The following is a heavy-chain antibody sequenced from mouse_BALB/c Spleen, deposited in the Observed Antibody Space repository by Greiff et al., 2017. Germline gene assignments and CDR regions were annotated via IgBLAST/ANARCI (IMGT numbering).Heavy chain of an antibody. CDR3: AREVAYYGNYGFAY. CDR1: GFTFSDYY. CDR2: ISSGGST. D-gene: IGHD2-10*01. V-gene: IGHV5-6-5*01. Sequence: DVKLVESGGGLVKPGGSLKLSCAASGFTFSDYYMYWVRQTPEKRLELVASISSGGSTYYPDSVKGRFTISRDNARNILYLQMSSLRSEDTAMYYCAREVAYYGNYGFAYWGQGTLVTVSA. J-gene: IGHJ3*01.